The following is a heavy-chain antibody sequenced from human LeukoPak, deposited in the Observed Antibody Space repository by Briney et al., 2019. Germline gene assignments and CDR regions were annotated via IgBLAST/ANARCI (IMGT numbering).Heavy chain of an antibody. J-gene: IGHJ3*02. CDR1: GFTFSSYW. CDR3: ARDKYSYGLRGDHDAFDI. CDR2: INSDGSST. Sequence: GGSLRLSCAASGFTFSSYWMHWVRQAPGKGLVWVSRINSDGSSTSYADSVKGRFTISRDNSKNTLYLQMNSLRAEDTAVYYCARDKYSYGLRGDHDAFDIWGQGTMVTVSS. V-gene: IGHV3-74*01. D-gene: IGHD5-18*01.